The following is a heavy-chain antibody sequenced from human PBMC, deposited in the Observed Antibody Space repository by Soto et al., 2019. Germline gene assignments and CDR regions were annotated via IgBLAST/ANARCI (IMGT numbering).Heavy chain of an antibody. CDR1: GHTLSELS. CDR2: SDPEDGER. J-gene: IGHJ4*02. CDR3: VRDDADMAY. Sequence: QVHLVQSGAEVKRPGASVKVSCRVAGHTLSELSMHWVRQAPGKGLEWMGGSDPEDGERDYAQRFQGRLTMTEDTTTETSYMELTNLTFEDTAVYYCVRDDADMAYWGQGTLVSVSS. V-gene: IGHV1-24*01.